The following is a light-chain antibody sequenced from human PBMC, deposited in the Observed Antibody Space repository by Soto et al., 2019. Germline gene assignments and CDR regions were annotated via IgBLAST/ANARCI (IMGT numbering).Light chain of an antibody. V-gene: IGKV1-5*03. CDR1: QSISYW. CDR2: KAS. Sequence: DIQMTQSPSTLSASVGDRVTITCRASQSISYWLAWYQQKPGKAPNLLIYKASTLESGVPSRFSGSGSGTEFTLTISSLQPDDLATYYCQQYNIYWTFGQGTKVEIK. J-gene: IGKJ1*01. CDR3: QQYNIYWT.